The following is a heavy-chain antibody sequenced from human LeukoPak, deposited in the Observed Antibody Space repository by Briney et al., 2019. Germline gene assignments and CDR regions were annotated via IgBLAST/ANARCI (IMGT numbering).Heavy chain of an antibody. D-gene: IGHD5-12*01. CDR1: GFTFDDYA. CDR2: ISWNSGSI. Sequence: GGSLRLSCAASGFTFDDYAMHWVRQAPGKGLEWVSGISWNSGSIGYADSVKGRFTISRDNAKNSLCLQMNSLRAEDTALYYCAKDIVATIGWGFDYWGQGTLVTVSS. CDR3: AKDIVATIGWGFDY. V-gene: IGHV3-9*01. J-gene: IGHJ4*02.